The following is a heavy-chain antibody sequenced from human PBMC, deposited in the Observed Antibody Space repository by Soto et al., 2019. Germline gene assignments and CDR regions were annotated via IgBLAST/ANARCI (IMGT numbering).Heavy chain of an antibody. D-gene: IGHD6-6*01. Sequence: GGSLRLSCAASGFTFSSYGMHWVRQAPGKGLEWVAVIWYDGSNKYYADSVKGRSTISRDNSKNTLYLQMNSLRAEDTAVYYCARVLYSSSSDYYYGMDVWGQGTTVTVSS. CDR2: IWYDGSNK. CDR3: ARVLYSSSSDYYYGMDV. V-gene: IGHV3-33*01. CDR1: GFTFSSYG. J-gene: IGHJ6*02.